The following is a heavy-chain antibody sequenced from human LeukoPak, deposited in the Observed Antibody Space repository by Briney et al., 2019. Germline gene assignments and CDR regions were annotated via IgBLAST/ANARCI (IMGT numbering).Heavy chain of an antibody. CDR1: GDSISPYY. J-gene: IGHJ4*02. CDR3: ARVGDWNDLVY. D-gene: IGHD1-1*01. V-gene: IGHV4-59*01. CDR2: ILYSGTT. Sequence: SETLSLTCTVSGDSISPYYWSWIRQTPGKGLEWIGYILYSGTTTNYNPSLKSRVTISVDTSKNQFSLKLSSVTAADTAVYYCARVGDWNDLVYWGRGTLVTVSS.